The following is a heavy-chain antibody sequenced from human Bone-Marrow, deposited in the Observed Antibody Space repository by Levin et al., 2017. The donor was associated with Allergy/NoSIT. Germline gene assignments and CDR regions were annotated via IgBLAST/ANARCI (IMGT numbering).Heavy chain of an antibody. CDR2: IGTSGDT. D-gene: IGHD3-3*01. V-gene: IGHV3-13*01. CDR1: GFTFSNYD. CDR3: ARGGTYDCWRGAGVPGMMDV. Sequence: GGSLRLSCAASGFTFSNYDMHWVRQAPGKGLEWVSAIGTSGDTPYHGSAVGRFTISRENGKNSLYLQMSSLRAGDTAVYYCARGGTYDCWRGAGVPGMMDVWGQGATVTVSS. J-gene: IGHJ6*02.